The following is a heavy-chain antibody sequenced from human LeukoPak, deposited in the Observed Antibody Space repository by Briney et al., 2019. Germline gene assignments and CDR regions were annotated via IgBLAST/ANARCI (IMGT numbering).Heavy chain of an antibody. J-gene: IGHJ4*02. Sequence: GGSLRLSCAASGFTFSNYAMSWVRQAPGKGLEWVLLISGSGGSTYYTDSVKGRFTISRDNSKNTLYLQMNSLRAEDTAVYYCARGAAPYARYFDHWGQGTLVTVSS. V-gene: IGHV3-23*01. CDR2: ISGSGGST. D-gene: IGHD6-6*01. CDR3: ARGAAPYARYFDH. CDR1: GFTFSNYA.